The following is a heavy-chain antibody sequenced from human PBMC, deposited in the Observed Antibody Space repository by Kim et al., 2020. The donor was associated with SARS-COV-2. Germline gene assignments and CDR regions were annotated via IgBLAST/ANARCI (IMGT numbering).Heavy chain of an antibody. CDR3: AREGRTGGFDFFDS. Sequence: SETLSLTCTVSGGSVTTSYWNWIRQPPGKGLEWIGYIYDSVSIYYNPSFRSRVTISADTSKNQFSLRLSSVTAADTAVYYCAREGRTGGFDFFDSWGQGTLVTVSS. CDR1: GGSVTTSY. J-gene: IGHJ4*02. D-gene: IGHD5-12*01. V-gene: IGHV4-59*02. CDR2: IYDSVSI.